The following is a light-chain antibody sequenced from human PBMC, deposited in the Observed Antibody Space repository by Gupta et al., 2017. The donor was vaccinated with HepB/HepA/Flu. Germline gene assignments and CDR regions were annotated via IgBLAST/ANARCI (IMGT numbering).Light chain of an antibody. CDR2: DAS. CDR3: QQRSNWPKWT. J-gene: IGKJ1*01. V-gene: IGKV3-11*01. Sequence: EIVFSQSPATLSFSPGERATLSCRASQSVSNYLAWYKQKPGQAPRLLIYDASNRATGITARFSGSGCGKDFTLTISSREPEDFAVYYCQQRSNWPKWTFGQGTKVEIK. CDR1: QSVSNY.